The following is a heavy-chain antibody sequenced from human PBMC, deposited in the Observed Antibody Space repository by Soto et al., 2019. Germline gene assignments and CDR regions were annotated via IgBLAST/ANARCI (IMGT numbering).Heavy chain of an antibody. CDR3: ATGFSRAWHDGY. J-gene: IGHJ4*02. CDR2: IKRKIDGETP. V-gene: IGHV3-15*06. Sequence: EVQLVESGGGLVEPGGSLRLSCAASGFTFSDAWMNWVRQAPGKGLEWVGLIKRKIDGETPKYAAPVQGRFIITRDDSGRMVHLQMNSLKVEDTAVYYCATGFSRAWHDGYWGQGHLVTVAS. D-gene: IGHD1-1*01. CDR1: GFTFSDAW.